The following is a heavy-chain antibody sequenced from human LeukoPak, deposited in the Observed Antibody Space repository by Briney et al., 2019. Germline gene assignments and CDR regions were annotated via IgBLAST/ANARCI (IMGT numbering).Heavy chain of an antibody. Sequence: GGSLRLSCAASGFTFSSYGMHWVRQAPGKGLEWVAFIRYDGSNKYYADSVKGRFTISRDNSKNTLYLQMNSLRAEDTAVYYRANMLSTSRLSWGQGTLVTVSS. CDR3: ANMLSTSRLS. CDR2: IRYDGSNK. V-gene: IGHV3-30*02. J-gene: IGHJ4*02. D-gene: IGHD5/OR15-5a*01. CDR1: GFTFSSYG.